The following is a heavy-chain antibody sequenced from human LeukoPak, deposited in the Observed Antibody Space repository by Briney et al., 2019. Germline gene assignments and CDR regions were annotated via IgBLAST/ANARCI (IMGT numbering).Heavy chain of an antibody. D-gene: IGHD4-17*01. Sequence: GGSLRLSCAASGFTFSNYWMSWVRQAPGKGLEWVSVIYSGGSTYYADSVKGRFTISRDNSKNTLYLQMNSLRAEDTAVYYCAASNTVTTVYYFDYWGQGTLVTVSS. V-gene: IGHV3-66*01. CDR3: AASNTVTTVYYFDY. CDR1: GFTFSNYW. CDR2: IYSGGST. J-gene: IGHJ4*02.